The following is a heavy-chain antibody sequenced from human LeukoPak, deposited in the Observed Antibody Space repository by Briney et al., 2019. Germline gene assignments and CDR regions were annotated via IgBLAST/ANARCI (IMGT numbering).Heavy chain of an antibody. CDR3: AKAPVTTCSGAYCYPFDY. D-gene: IGHD2-15*01. J-gene: IGHJ4*02. V-gene: IGHV3-30*04. Sequence: GGSLRLSCAASRFTFSSYAMHWVRQAPGKGLEWVAVISYDGSNKYYADSVKGRFTISRDNSKNTLYLQMNSLRAGDAAVYYCAKAPVTTCSGAYCYPFDYWSQGTLVTVSS. CDR2: ISYDGSNK. CDR1: RFTFSSYA.